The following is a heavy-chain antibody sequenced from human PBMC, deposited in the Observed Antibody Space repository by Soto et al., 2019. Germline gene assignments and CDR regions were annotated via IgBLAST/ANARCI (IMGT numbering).Heavy chain of an antibody. CDR3: VRTSLVVAAATREDY. CDR1: GFTFSSYW. CDR2: INSDGSST. J-gene: IGHJ4*02. D-gene: IGHD2-15*01. Sequence: PGGSLRLSWAASGFTFSSYWMHWVRQAPGKGLVWVSRINSDGSSTSYADSVKGRFTISRDNAKNTLYLQMNSLRAEDTAVYYCVRTSLVVAAATREDYWGQGTLVTVSS. V-gene: IGHV3-74*01.